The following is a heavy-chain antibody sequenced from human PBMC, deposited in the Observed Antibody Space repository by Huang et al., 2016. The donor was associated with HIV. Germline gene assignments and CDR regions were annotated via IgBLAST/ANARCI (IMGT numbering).Heavy chain of an antibody. CDR2: IIPIFDTE. J-gene: IGHJ6*02. CDR1: GDIFSSSA. V-gene: IGHV1-69*01. Sequence: QVQLVQSGAEVKKPGSSVKVSCKASGDIFSSSAINWVRQAPGQGLGWMGGIIPIFDTENYAQKFQGRVAITADESTSTAYRELSNMRSEDTAVYFCVRERSDLYGMDVWGQGTTVTVSS. D-gene: IGHD6-25*01. CDR3: VRERSDLYGMDV.